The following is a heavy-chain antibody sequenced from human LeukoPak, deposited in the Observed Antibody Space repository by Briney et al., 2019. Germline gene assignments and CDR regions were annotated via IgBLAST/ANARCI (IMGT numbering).Heavy chain of an antibody. J-gene: IGHJ4*02. Sequence: PGRSLRLSCAASGFTFSSYGMHWVRQAPGKGLEWVAVIWYDGSNKYYADSVKGRFTISRDNSKNTLYLRMNSLRAEDTAVYHCAREDDYYGSGSLDYWGQGTLVTVYS. D-gene: IGHD3-10*01. CDR2: IWYDGSNK. CDR3: AREDDYYGSGSLDY. CDR1: GFTFSSYG. V-gene: IGHV3-33*01.